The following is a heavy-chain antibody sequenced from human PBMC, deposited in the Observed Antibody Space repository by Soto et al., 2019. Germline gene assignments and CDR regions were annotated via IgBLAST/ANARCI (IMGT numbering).Heavy chain of an antibody. V-gene: IGHV5-51*01. CDR1: GYSFTSYW. J-gene: IGHJ3*02. CDR3: ARQSPHRRIVVVPAAIRRPEGAFDI. CDR2: IYPGDSDT. Sequence: PGESLKISCKGSGYSFTSYWIGWVRQMPGKGLEWMGIIYPGDSDTRYSPSFQGQVTISADKSISTAYLQWSSLKASDTAMYYCARQSPHRRIVVVPAAIRRPEGAFDIWGQGTMVTVSS. D-gene: IGHD2-2*01.